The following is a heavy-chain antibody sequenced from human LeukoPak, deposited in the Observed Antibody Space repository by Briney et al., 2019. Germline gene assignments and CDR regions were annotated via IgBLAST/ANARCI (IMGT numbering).Heavy chain of an antibody. CDR3: ARERGYCSSTSCPNWFDP. Sequence: SETLSLTCTVSGGSISSYYWSWIRQPPGKGLEWIGYIYYSGSTNYNPSLKSRVTISVATSKNQFSLKLSSVTAADTAVYYCARERGYCSSTSCPNWFDPWGQGTLVTASS. J-gene: IGHJ5*02. D-gene: IGHD2-2*01. CDR1: GGSISSYY. CDR2: IYYSGST. V-gene: IGHV4-59*01.